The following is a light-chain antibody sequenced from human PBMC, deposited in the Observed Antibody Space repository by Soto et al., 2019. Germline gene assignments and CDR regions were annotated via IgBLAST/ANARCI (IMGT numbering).Light chain of an antibody. CDR2: DAS. J-gene: IGKJ4*01. CDR3: QQRNNWPQT. V-gene: IGKV3-11*01. Sequence: EIVLTQSPATLSLSPGERASLSCRASQSVSSYLAWYQPTPGQAPRLLIYDASTRATGIPARFSGSGSGTAFTLTISSLEPEDVAVYYCQQRNNWPQTFGGGTKVEIK. CDR1: QSVSSY.